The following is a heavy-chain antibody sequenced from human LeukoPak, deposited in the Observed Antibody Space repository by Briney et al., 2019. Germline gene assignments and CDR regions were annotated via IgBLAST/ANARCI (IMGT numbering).Heavy chain of an antibody. Sequence: GSSVKVSCKASGGTFSRYSISWVRQAPGQGLEWMGGTNPIVGATYYAQKFQGRVTISWDESTSTANMELSSLRPDDTAVYYCARGRVMNDYGGNILEYWGQGTLVTVSS. CDR1: GGTFSRYS. V-gene: IGHV1-69*13. CDR3: ARGRVMNDYGGNILEY. D-gene: IGHD4-23*01. J-gene: IGHJ4*02. CDR2: TNPIVGAT.